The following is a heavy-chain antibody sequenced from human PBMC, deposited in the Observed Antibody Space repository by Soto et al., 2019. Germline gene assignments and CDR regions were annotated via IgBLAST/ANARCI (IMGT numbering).Heavy chain of an antibody. J-gene: IGHJ3*02. CDR2: IYYSGST. V-gene: IGHV4-59*01. CDR3: ARLDPYAPSGWPPTGAFDI. CDR1: GGSLSSYY. Sequence: SETLSLTCTVSGGSLSSYYWSWIRQPPGKGLEWIGYIYYSGSTNYNPSLKSRVTISVDTSKNQFSLKLSSVTAADTAVYYCARLDPYAPSGWPPTGAFDIWGQGTMVTVSS. D-gene: IGHD6-19*01.